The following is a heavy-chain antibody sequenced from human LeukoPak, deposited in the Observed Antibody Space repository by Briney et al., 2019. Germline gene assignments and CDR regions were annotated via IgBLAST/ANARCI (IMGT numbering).Heavy chain of an antibody. D-gene: IGHD3-22*01. J-gene: IGHJ4*02. Sequence: GGSLRLSCAASGFTFSDYYMSWIRQAPGKGLEWVSAISGSGGSTYYADSVKGRFTISRDSSKNTLYLQMNSLRAEDTAVYYCARRAGDYSHPYDYWGQGTLVTVSS. CDR1: GFTFSDYY. V-gene: IGHV3-23*01. CDR2: ISGSGGST. CDR3: ARRAGDYSHPYDY.